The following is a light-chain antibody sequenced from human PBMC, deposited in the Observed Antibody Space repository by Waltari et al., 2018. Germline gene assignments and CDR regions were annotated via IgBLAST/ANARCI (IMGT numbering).Light chain of an antibody. J-gene: IGKJ1*01. CDR3: QQYDTSPRT. Sequence: EIVLTQSPSTLSLSAGERATLSCRASQSISGSYLAWYQQKPGQAPRLLIFGASIRGTGILDKYSGSGYETDCTLPISRLDPEDSAVYYCQQYDTSPRTFGPGTKVEI. CDR1: QSISGSY. CDR2: GAS. V-gene: IGKV3-20*01.